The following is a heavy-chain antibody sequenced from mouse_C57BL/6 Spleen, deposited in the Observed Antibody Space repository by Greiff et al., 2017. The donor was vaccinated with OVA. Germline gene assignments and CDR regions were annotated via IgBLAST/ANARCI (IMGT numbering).Heavy chain of an antibody. V-gene: IGHV1-52*01. CDR1: GYTFTSYW. CDR2: IDPSDSET. J-gene: IGHJ4*01. Sequence: QVQLKQPGAELVRPGSSVKLSCKASGYTFTSYWMHWVKQRPIQGLEWIGNIDPSDSETHYNQKFKDKATLTVDKSSSTAYMQLSSLTSEDSAVYYCASHYDGTHYYAMDYWGQGTSVTVSS. CDR3: ASHYDGTHYYAMDY. D-gene: IGHD1-2*01.